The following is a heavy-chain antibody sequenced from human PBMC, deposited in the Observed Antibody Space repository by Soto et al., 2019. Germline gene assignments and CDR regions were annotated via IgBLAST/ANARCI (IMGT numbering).Heavy chain of an antibody. CDR3: AHLLTPSSYDSSGYYSEYYFDY. V-gene: IGHV2-5*02. CDR1: GFSLSTSGVG. D-gene: IGHD3-22*01. J-gene: IGHJ4*02. Sequence: QITLKESGPTLVKPTQTLTLTCTFSGFSLSTSGVGVGWIRQPPGKALEWLALIYWDDDKRYSPSLKSRLTNTKDTSKNXXVXTXXAMAPVDTATYYCAHLLTPSSYDSSGYYSEYYFDYWGQGTLVTVSS. CDR2: IYWDDDK.